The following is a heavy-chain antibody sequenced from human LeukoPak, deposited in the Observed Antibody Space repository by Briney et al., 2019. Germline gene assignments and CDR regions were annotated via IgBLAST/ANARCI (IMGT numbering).Heavy chain of an antibody. CDR2: IFYSGST. J-gene: IGHJ2*01. V-gene: IGHV4-39*01. D-gene: IGHD4-17*01. CDR1: GGPISTSSYY. Sequence: SETLSLTCTISGGPISTSSYYWGWIRQPPGKGLEWIGSIFYSGSTYYNPSLKSRVTISVDTSKNQFSLNLSSVTAADTAVYYCARPATVTTSFWYFDLWGRGTLVTVSS. CDR3: ARPATVTTSFWYFDL.